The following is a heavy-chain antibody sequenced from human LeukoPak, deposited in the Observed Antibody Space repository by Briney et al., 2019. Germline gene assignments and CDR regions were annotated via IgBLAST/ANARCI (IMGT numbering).Heavy chain of an antibody. CDR2: SYEAGTNK. CDR3: TKETPEESYESGSYFDF. J-gene: IGHJ4*02. V-gene: IGHV3-30-3*02. Sequence: SYEAGTNKYYADSVKGRFTISIDNSKTTLTLQMNSPRAQATAIYYCTKETPEESYESGSYFDFWGQGTLVTVSS. D-gene: IGHD3-10*01.